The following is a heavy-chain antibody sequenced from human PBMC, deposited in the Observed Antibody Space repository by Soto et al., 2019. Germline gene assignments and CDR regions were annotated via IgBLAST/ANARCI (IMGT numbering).Heavy chain of an antibody. D-gene: IGHD3-10*01. CDR3: ARVPHYYGSGSYTYYYYGMDV. Sequence: SQTLSLTCAISGDSVSSNSAAWNWIRQSPSRGLEWLGRTYYRSKWYNDYAVSVKSQITINPDTSKNQFSLQLNSVTPEDTAVYYCARVPHYYGSGSYTYYYYGMDVWGQGTTVTVSS. CDR2: TYYRSKWYN. CDR1: GDSVSSNSAA. V-gene: IGHV6-1*01. J-gene: IGHJ6*02.